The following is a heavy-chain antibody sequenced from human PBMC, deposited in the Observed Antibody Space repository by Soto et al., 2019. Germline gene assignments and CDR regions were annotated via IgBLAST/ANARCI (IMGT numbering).Heavy chain of an antibody. V-gene: IGHV3-30*18. CDR3: AKGPKPFDY. CDR1: GFTFSSYG. Sequence: QVQLVESGGGVVQPGRSLRLSCAASGFTFSSYGMHWVRQAPGKGLEWVAVISYDGSNKYYADSVKGRFTISRDNSKNTLYLQMNSLRAEDTAVYYCAKGPKPFDYWGQGTLVTVSS. CDR2: ISYDGSNK. J-gene: IGHJ4*02.